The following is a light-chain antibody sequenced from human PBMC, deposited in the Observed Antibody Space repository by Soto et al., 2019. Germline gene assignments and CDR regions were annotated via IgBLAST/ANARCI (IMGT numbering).Light chain of an antibody. CDR3: QQYYNPPWT. V-gene: IGKV4-1*01. CDR1: QSLLYRSNNKNY. CDR2: CAS. Sequence: DIVMTQSPDSLAVYLGERATISCKSSQSLLYRSNNKNYLAWYQQKPGQPPKLLIYCASTLESGVPDRFSGSGSGTDFTLIISSLQAEDVAVYFCQQYYNPPWTFGQGTKVDIK. J-gene: IGKJ1*01.